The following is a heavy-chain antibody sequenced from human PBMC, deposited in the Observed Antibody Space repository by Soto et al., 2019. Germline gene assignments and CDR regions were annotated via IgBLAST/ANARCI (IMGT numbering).Heavy chain of an antibody. V-gene: IGHV6-1*01. Sequence: SQTLSLTCAISGDSVSSNRVVWNWIRQSPSRGLEWLGRTYYRSKWNNDYAVSVKSRITVNADTSKNQFSLQLNSVTPEDTAVYYCARTRDYLFDCWGQGILVTVSP. J-gene: IGHJ4*02. D-gene: IGHD4-17*01. CDR2: TYYRSKWNN. CDR1: GDSVSSNRVV. CDR3: ARTRDYLFDC.